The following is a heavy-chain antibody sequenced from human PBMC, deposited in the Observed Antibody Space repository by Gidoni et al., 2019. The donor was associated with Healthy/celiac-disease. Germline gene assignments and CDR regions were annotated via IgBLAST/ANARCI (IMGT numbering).Heavy chain of an antibody. CDR2: IKSKTDGGTT. J-gene: IGHJ4*02. Sequence: EVQLVESGGGLVKPGGSLRLSCAASGFTFINAWMSWVRQAPGKGLEWVGRIKSKTDGGTTDYAAPVKGRFTISRDDSKNTLYLQMNSLKTEDTAVYYCTTADDYGDRFDYWGQGTLVTVSS. CDR1: GFTFINAW. CDR3: TTADDYGDRFDY. D-gene: IGHD4-17*01. V-gene: IGHV3-15*01.